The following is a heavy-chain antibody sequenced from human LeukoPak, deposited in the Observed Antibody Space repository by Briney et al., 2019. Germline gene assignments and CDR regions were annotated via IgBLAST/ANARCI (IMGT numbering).Heavy chain of an antibody. J-gene: IGHJ4*02. CDR1: GFTFTSYA. CDR2: VSGRGDGT. Sequence: GGSLRLSCAASGFTFTSYAMSWVRQAPGKGLEWVSPVSGRGDGTYYADSVKGRFTIYRDNSKKTLELHMDSLRAEDTAVYYCAKERLGGNYGDYAVEYWGQGTMVAVSS. V-gene: IGHV3-23*01. D-gene: IGHD4-17*01. CDR3: AKERLGGNYGDYAVEY.